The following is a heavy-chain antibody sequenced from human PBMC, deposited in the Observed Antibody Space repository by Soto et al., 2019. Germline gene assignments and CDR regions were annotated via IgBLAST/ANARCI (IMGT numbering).Heavy chain of an antibody. CDR2: INHSGST. CDR3: ARGVTIFGVVIPGRTWFDP. V-gene: IGHV4-34*01. CDR1: GGSFSGYY. J-gene: IGHJ5*02. D-gene: IGHD3-3*01. Sequence: QVQLQQWGAGLLKPSETLSLTCAVYGGSFSGYYWSWIRQPPGKGLEWIGEINHSGSTNYNPSLKSRVTISVDTSKNQFSLKLSSVTAADTAVYYCARGVTIFGVVIPGRTWFDPWGQGTLVTVSS.